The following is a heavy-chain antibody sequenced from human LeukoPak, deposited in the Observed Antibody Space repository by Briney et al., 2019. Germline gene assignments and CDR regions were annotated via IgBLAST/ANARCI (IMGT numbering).Heavy chain of an antibody. V-gene: IGHV3-30*02. J-gene: IGHJ4*02. CDR2: IRYDGSNK. CDR1: GFTFSSYG. CDR3: ARTGDCTNGICYTADFDY. Sequence: PGGSLRLSCAASGFTFSSYGMHWVRQAPGKGLEWVAFIRYDGSNKYYADSVKGRFTISRDNSKNTLYLQMNSLRAEDTAVYYCARTGDCTNGICYTADFDYWGRGTLVTVSS. D-gene: IGHD2-8*01.